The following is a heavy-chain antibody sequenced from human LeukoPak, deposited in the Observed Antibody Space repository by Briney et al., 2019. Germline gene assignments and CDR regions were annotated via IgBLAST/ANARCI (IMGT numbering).Heavy chain of an antibody. J-gene: IGHJ3*02. CDR1: GDSISTYY. D-gene: IGHD1-26*01. Sequence: ETLSLTCTVSGDSISTYYWSWIRQPPGKGLEWVANIKQDGSEKYYVDSVKGRFTISRDNAKNSLYLQMNSLRAEDTAVYYCARDSKWELPDAFDIWGQGTMVTVSS. CDR3: ARDSKWELPDAFDI. CDR2: IKQDGSEK. V-gene: IGHV3-7*01.